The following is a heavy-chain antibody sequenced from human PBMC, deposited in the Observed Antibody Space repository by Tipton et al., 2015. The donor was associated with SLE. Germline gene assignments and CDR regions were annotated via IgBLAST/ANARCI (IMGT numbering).Heavy chain of an antibody. D-gene: IGHD3-10*01. J-gene: IGHJ4*02. CDR1: GGSISSGDYY. Sequence: TLSLTCTVSGGSISSGDYYWSWMRQPPGKGLEWIGYIYYSGSTYYNPSLKSRVTISVDTSKNQFSLKLSSVTAADTAVYYCAREWGDGSGSYYNDYWGQGTLVTVSS. V-gene: IGHV4-30-4*01. CDR3: AREWGDGSGSYYNDY. CDR2: IYYSGST.